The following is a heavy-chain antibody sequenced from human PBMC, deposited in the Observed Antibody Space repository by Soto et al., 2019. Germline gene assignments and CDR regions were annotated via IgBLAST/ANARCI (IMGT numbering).Heavy chain of an antibody. D-gene: IGHD3-22*01. CDR2: IDPSDSQT. J-gene: IGHJ4*02. CDR1: GYSFAGYW. Sequence: XESLKISFKGSGYSFAGYWITWVRQNPGKGLEWMGRIDPSDSQTYYSPSFRGHVTISVTKSITTVFLQWSSLRASDTAMYYCARQIYDSDTGPNFQYYFDSWGQGTPVTVSS. CDR3: ARQIYDSDTGPNFQYYFDS. V-gene: IGHV5-10-1*01.